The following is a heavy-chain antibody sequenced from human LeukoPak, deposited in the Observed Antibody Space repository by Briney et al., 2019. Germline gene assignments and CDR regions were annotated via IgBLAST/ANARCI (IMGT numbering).Heavy chain of an antibody. D-gene: IGHD3-10*01. CDR2: IRYDGSNK. CDR1: GFTFSSYG. CDR3: ARDLEYYYGSGSYFGDY. J-gene: IGHJ4*02. Sequence: PGGSLRLSCAAYGFTFSSYGMHWVRQAPGKGLEWVAFIRYDGSNKYYADSVKGRFTISRDNSKNTLYLQMNSLRAEDTAVYYCARDLEYYYGSGSYFGDYWGQGTLVTVSS. V-gene: IGHV3-30*02.